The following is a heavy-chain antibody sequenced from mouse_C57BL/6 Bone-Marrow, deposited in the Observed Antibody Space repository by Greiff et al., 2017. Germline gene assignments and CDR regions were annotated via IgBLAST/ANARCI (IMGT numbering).Heavy chain of an antibody. Sequence: QVQLQQSGAELVMPGASVRLSCKASGYTFTSYWMHWVKQRPGQGLEWIGEIDPSDSYTNYNQKFKGKSTLTVDKSSSTDYMQLSSLTSEDSAVYYCAAYYSNYVDYWGQGTTLTVSS. CDR3: AAYYSNYVDY. CDR1: GYTFTSYW. CDR2: IDPSDSYT. V-gene: IGHV1-69*01. J-gene: IGHJ2*01. D-gene: IGHD2-5*01.